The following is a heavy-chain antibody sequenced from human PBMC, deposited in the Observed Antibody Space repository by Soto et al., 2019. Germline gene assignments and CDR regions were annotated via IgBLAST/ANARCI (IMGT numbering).Heavy chain of an antibody. D-gene: IGHD3-16*01. Sequence: VQLVESGGGVVQPGRSLRLSCAASGFTFSSYGMHWVRQAPGKGLEWVAVISYDGSNKYYADSVKGRFTISRDNSKNTLYLQMNSLRAEDTAVYYCAKSPVGAGYFDYWGQGTLVTVSS. CDR2: ISYDGSNK. CDR3: AKSPVGAGYFDY. J-gene: IGHJ4*02. V-gene: IGHV3-30*18. CDR1: GFTFSSYG.